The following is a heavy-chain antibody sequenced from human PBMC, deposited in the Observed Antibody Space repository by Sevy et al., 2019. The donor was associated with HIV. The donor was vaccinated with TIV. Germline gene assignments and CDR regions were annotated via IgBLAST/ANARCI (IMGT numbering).Heavy chain of an antibody. V-gene: IGHV3-30-3*01. CDR2: ISYDGSNK. Sequence: GGSLRLSCAASGFTFSSYAMHWVRQAPGKGLEWVAVISYDGSNKYYADSVKGRFTVSRDNSKNTLFLQMNGLRAEDTAVYYCARVVNGDTAMVRWSDYYYYGMDVWGQGTTVTVSS. J-gene: IGHJ6*02. CDR3: ARVVNGDTAMVRWSDYYYYGMDV. CDR1: GFTFSSYA. D-gene: IGHD5-18*01.